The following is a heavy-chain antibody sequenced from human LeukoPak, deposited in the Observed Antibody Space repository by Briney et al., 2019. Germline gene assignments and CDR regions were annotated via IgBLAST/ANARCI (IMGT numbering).Heavy chain of an antibody. Sequence: GGSLRLSCAASGFTFSSYAITWVRQAPGKGLEWVSAIRGNSERTYYADSVRGRFTMSRDNSKDTVYLQISSLRVEDTAVYYCAREQSGTRGWSTVDYWGQGTLVAVSS. V-gene: IGHV3-23*01. D-gene: IGHD6-19*01. CDR3: AREQSGTRGWSTVDY. J-gene: IGHJ4*02. CDR2: IRGNSERT. CDR1: GFTFSSYA.